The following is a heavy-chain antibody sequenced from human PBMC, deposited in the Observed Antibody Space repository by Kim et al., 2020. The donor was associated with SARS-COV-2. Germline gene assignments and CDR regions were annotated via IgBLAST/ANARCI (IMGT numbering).Heavy chain of an antibody. CDR1: GGSISSGGYY. D-gene: IGHD3-10*01. CDR3: ARDKSYPERYGSGSYFDY. Sequence: SETLSLTCTVSGGSISSGGYYWSWIRQHPGKGLEWIGYIYYSGSTYYNPSLKSRVTISVDTSKNQFSLKLSSVTAADTAVYYCARDKSYPERYGSGSYFDYWGQGTLVTVSS. CDR2: IYYSGST. J-gene: IGHJ4*02. V-gene: IGHV4-31*03.